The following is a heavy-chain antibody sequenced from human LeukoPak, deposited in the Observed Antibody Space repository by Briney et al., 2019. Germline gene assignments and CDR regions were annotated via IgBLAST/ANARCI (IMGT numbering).Heavy chain of an antibody. J-gene: IGHJ4*02. CDR3: ARARWNGYLTVDY. Sequence: GASVKVSCKVSGYIFTELSMHWVRQAPGKGLEWMGGFNPEDGETFYAQKFQGRVTMTEDTSTDTAYMELSRLRSDDTAVYYCARARWNGYLTVDYWGQGTLVTVSS. CDR1: GYIFTELS. D-gene: IGHD3-3*01. CDR2: FNPEDGET. V-gene: IGHV1-24*01.